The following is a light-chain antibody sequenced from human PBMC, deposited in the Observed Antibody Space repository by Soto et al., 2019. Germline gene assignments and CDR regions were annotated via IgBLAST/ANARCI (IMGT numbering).Light chain of an antibody. CDR1: QSVSSSY. V-gene: IGKV3-20*01. J-gene: IGKJ3*01. CDR3: QQYGSRPMVT. Sequence: EIVLTQSPGTLSLSPGERATLSCRASQSVSSSYLAWYQQKPGQAPRLLIYGASSRATGIPDRFSGSGSWTDFTLTISRLEPADFAVYYCQQYGSRPMVTFGPGTKVDIK. CDR2: GAS.